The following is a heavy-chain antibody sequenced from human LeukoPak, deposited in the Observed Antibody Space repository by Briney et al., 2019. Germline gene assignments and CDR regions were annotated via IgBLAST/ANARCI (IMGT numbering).Heavy chain of an antibody. V-gene: IGHV1-8*01. Sequence: ASVKVSCKVSGYTFTSYDINWVRQATGQGLEWMGWMNPNSGNTGYAQKFQGRVTMTRNTSISTAYMELSSLRSEDTAVYYCATEQYYYDSSGYYYRDYWGQGTLVTVSS. CDR1: GYTFTSYD. J-gene: IGHJ4*02. CDR2: MNPNSGNT. CDR3: ATEQYYYDSSGYYYRDY. D-gene: IGHD3-22*01.